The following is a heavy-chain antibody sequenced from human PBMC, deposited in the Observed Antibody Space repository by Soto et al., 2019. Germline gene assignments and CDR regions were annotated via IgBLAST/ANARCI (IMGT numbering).Heavy chain of an antibody. Sequence: QVHLVQSGAEVKSPGSAVKVYCKVSGAGDTFSNYGLNWMRQAPGQGLEWMGGTIPAFGTANYAQKFQGRVTITADTSTTTAYMELSSLRSDDTAVYYCWRHDKTALPPLDSWGQGTLVSVSS. J-gene: IGHJ4*02. D-gene: IGHD1-1*01. V-gene: IGHV1-69*06. CDR2: TIPAFGTA. CDR3: WRHDKTALPPLDS. CDR1: GAGDTFSNYG.